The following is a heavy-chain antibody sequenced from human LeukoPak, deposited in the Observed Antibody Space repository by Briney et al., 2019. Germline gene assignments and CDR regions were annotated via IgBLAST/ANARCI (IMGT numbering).Heavy chain of an antibody. D-gene: IGHD2-2*01. CDR2: IKQNGRET. Sequence: GGSLRLSCAASGFTFSGYWMSWVRQAPGKGLEWVANIKQNGRETFYADSVRRRFTISRDNAKNSQYLQMNSLRVEDTAVYYCARWATSIDYWGQGALVTVSS. CDR1: GFTFSGYW. CDR3: ARWATSIDY. V-gene: IGHV3-7*01. J-gene: IGHJ4*02.